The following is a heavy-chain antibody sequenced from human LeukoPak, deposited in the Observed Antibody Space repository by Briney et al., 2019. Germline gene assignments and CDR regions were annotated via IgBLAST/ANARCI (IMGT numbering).Heavy chain of an antibody. D-gene: IGHD4-23*01. CDR3: AREIAPGGFDY. Sequence: GASVKVSCKASGYTSTNYAMNWVRQAPGQGLEWMGWINTNTGNPTYAQGFTGRFVFSLDTSVSTAYLQISSLKAEDTAVYYCAREIAPGGFDYWGQGTLVTVSS. CDR2: INTNTGNP. V-gene: IGHV7-4-1*02. J-gene: IGHJ4*02. CDR1: GYTSTNYA.